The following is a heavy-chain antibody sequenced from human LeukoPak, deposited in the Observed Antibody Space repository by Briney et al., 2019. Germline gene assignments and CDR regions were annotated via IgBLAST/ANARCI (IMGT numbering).Heavy chain of an antibody. D-gene: IGHD5/OR15-5a*01. CDR3: ARDRIYEGWDYYMDV. Sequence: HPGGSLRLSCAASGFTFSSYAMHWVRQAPGKGLEWVAVISYDGSNKYYADSVKGRFTISRDNSKNTLYLQMNSLRAEDTAVYYCARDRIYEGWDYYMDVWGKGTTVTVSS. V-gene: IGHV3-30-3*01. CDR2: ISYDGSNK. CDR1: GFTFSSYA. J-gene: IGHJ6*03.